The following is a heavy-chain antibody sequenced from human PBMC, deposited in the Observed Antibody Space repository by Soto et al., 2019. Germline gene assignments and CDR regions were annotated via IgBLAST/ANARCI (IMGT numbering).Heavy chain of an antibody. V-gene: IGHV4-4*02. Sequence: QVLLQESGPGLVQPSGTLSLSCVVSGVSIGSNYYWGWVRQPPGKGLGWLGYMSHIGSVNYNPSLKSRVPISMDKSQNQFSLKLNSVTAADTAVYYGARSLGWYAIDYWGQGTLVIVSS. CDR3: ARSLGWYAIDY. CDR1: GVSIGSNYY. CDR2: MSHIGSV. J-gene: IGHJ4*02. D-gene: IGHD6-19*01.